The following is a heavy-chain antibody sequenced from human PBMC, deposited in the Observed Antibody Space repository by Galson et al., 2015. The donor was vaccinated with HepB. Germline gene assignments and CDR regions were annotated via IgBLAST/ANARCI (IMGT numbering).Heavy chain of an antibody. V-gene: IGHV3-21*01. J-gene: IGHJ1*01. D-gene: IGHD2-21*02. Sequence: QAPGKGLEWVSSISSSSSSMFYADSVKGRFTISRDNAKNSLFLQMNSLRAEDTAVYYCARGVTYCGGNCGYFQLWGQGTLVTVSS. CDR3: ARGVTYCGGNCGYFQL. CDR2: ISSSSSSM.